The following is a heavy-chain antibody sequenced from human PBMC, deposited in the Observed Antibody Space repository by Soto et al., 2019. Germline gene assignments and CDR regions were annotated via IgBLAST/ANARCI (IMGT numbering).Heavy chain of an antibody. Sequence: ASVKVSCKASGYTFTSYGISWVRQAPGQGLEWMGWISAYNGNTNYAQKLQGRVTMTTDTSTSTAYMELRSLRSDDTAVYYCARFFTVGVAGQGDFDYWGQGSLVTVSS. CDR3: ARFFTVGVAGQGDFDY. V-gene: IGHV1-18*01. CDR1: GYTFTSYG. D-gene: IGHD6-19*01. CDR2: ISAYNGNT. J-gene: IGHJ4*02.